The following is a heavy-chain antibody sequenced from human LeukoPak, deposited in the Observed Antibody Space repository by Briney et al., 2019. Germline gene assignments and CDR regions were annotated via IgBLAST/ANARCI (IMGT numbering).Heavy chain of an antibody. CDR3: AKDNSYSGSVY. Sequence: GGSLRLSCAASNFTFGSYGMNWVRHVPGKGLEWVAYISYDGSDKYYTDSVKGRFTISRDNAKNTLYLQMNSLRVEDTAMYYCAKDNSYSGSVYWGQGTLVTVSS. V-gene: IGHV3-30*02. J-gene: IGHJ4*02. CDR1: NFTFGSYG. CDR2: ISYDGSDK. D-gene: IGHD1-26*01.